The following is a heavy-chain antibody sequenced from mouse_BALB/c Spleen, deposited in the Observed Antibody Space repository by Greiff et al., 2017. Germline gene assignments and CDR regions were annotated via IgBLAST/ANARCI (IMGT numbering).Heavy chain of an antibody. J-gene: IGHJ2*01. CDR2: IRLKSNNYAT. CDR3: TRGTTVVDY. D-gene: IGHD1-1*01. CDR1: GFTFSNYW. Sequence: EVMLVESGGGLVQPGGSMKLSCVASGFTFSNYWMNWVRQSPEKGLEWVAEIRLKSNNYATHYAESVKGRFTISRDDSKSSVYLQMNNLRAEDTGIYYCTRGTTVVDYWGQGTTLTVSS. V-gene: IGHV6-6*02.